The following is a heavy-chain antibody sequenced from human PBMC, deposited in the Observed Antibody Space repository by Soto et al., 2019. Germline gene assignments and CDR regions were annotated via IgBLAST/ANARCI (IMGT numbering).Heavy chain of an antibody. Sequence: EVQLVESGGGLVQPGGSLRLSCAASGFTFSSYWMHWVLQAPGKGLVWVSRINSDGSNTRYADSVKGLFTISRDNAKNTLYLQMNSLRAEDTALYYCARPPVTSKNSYVMGVWGQGTTVTVSS. J-gene: IGHJ6*02. D-gene: IGHD4-17*01. CDR2: INSDGSNT. CDR1: GFTFSSYW. CDR3: ARPPVTSKNSYVMGV. V-gene: IGHV3-74*01.